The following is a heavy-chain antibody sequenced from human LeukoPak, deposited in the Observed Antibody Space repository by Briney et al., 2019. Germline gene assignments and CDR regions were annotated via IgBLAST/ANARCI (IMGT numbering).Heavy chain of an antibody. CDR1: GGSISSYY. CDR2: IYTSGST. V-gene: IGHV4-4*07. J-gene: IGHJ6*03. D-gene: IGHD6-13*01. Sequence: SETLSLTCTVSGGSISSYYWSWIRQPAGKGLEWIGRIYTSGSTNYNPSLKSRVTISVDKSKNQFSLKLRSVTAADTAVYYCARGRGAAAGTNYYYYMDVWGKGTTVTVSS. CDR3: ARGRGAAAGTNYYYYMDV.